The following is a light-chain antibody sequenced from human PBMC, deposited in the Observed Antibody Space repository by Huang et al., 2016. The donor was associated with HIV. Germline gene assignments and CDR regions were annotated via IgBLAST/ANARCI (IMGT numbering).Light chain of an antibody. J-gene: IGKJ1*01. CDR3: QHYSKWPRKT. V-gene: IGKV3-15*01. CDR2: DAS. Sequence: IVLTQSPATLSVSLGGRATLSCRASQSLDNYLAWYQQIPGQAPRLLIYDASTRATGDPAGFSGSGSGTEFTHTITGLQSGEFAIYFCQHYSKWPRKTFGHGTKVEIK. CDR1: QSLDNY.